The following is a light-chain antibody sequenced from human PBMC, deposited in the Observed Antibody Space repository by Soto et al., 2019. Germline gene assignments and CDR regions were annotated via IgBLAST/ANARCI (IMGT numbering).Light chain of an antibody. J-gene: IGKJ1*01. V-gene: IGKV1-8*01. CDR3: QQYYSYPRT. CDR1: QTISSW. Sequence: TQSPATLSLSPGERATLSRRASQTISSWLAWYQQKPGKAPKLLIYAASTLQSGVPSRFSGSGSGTDFTLTISCLQSEDFATYYCQQYYSYPRTFGQGTKVDI. CDR2: AAS.